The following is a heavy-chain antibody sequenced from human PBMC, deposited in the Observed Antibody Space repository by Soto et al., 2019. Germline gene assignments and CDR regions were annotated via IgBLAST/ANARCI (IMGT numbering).Heavy chain of an antibody. CDR1: GYTFTSYA. Sequence: ASVKVSCKASGYTFTSYAMHWVRQAPGQRLEWMGWINAGNGNTKYSQKFQGRVTITRDTSASTAYMELSSLRSEDTAVYYCARERGYCSGGSCYLDYYYGMDVWGQGTTVTVS. D-gene: IGHD2-15*01. CDR2: INAGNGNT. J-gene: IGHJ6*02. CDR3: ARERGYCSGGSCYLDYYYGMDV. V-gene: IGHV1-3*01.